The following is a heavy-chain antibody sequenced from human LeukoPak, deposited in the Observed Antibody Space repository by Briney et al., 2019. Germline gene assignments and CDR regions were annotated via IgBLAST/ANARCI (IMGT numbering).Heavy chain of an antibody. CDR3: ARDQGIAAAGKPNYYYYYGMDV. D-gene: IGHD6-13*01. V-gene: IGHV1-2*02. Sequence: ASVKVSCKASGYTFTNYVIIWVRQAPGQGLEWMGWINPNSGGTNYAQKFQGRVTMTRDTSISTAYMELSRLRSDDTAVYYCARDQGIAAAGKPNYYYYYGMDVWGQGTTVTVSS. CDR2: INPNSGGT. J-gene: IGHJ6*02. CDR1: GYTFTNYV.